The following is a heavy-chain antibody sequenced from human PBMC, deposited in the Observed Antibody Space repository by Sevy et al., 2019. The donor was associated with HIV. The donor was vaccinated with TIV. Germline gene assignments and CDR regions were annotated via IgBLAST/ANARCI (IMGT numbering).Heavy chain of an antibody. D-gene: IGHD5-12*01. V-gene: IGHV3-48*01. CDR2: IRSSRNTI. CDR1: GFTFSSYS. Sequence: GGSLRLSCAASGFTFSSYSMNWVRQAPGKGLEWVSYIRSSRNTIYYADSVRGRFTISRDNAKNSLYLQMNSLRAEDTAVYYCARDLSAYDRHYYYYGLDVWGQGTTVTVSS. CDR3: ARDLSAYDRHYYYYGLDV. J-gene: IGHJ6*02.